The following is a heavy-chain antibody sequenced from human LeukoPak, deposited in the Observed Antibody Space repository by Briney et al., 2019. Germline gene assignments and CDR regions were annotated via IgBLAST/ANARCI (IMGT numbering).Heavy chain of an antibody. CDR2: INPNSGDT. CDR3: ARRNSWYFFDY. Sequence: ASVKLSCKSSGYTFSDYYIHWVRQAPGQGLEWVGWINPNSGDTNYAQNFQARVTMTRDTSINTTYMELRRLKSDDTAVFYCARRNSWYFFDYWGQGTLVTVSS. D-gene: IGHD2/OR15-2a*01. J-gene: IGHJ4*02. V-gene: IGHV1-2*02. CDR1: GYTFSDYY.